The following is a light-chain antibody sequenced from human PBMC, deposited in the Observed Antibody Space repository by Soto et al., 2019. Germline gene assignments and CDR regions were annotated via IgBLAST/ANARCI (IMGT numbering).Light chain of an antibody. CDR1: QSVGSY. CDR3: QQRSNWPRGT. J-gene: IGKJ2*02. CDR2: DAS. Sequence: EIVLTQSPATLSLSPGERATLACRASQSVGSYLAWYQHKPGQAPRLLIHDASNRATGIPDRFSGSGSGTDFTLTISSLEPEDSAVYYWQQRSNWPRGTFGQGTKLEIK. V-gene: IGKV3-11*01.